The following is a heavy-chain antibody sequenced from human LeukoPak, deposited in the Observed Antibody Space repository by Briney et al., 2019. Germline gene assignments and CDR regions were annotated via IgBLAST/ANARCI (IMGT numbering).Heavy chain of an antibody. CDR2: ISANGVNT. Sequence: GTLSLSCAASGFNFDIYGMSWVRQAPGKGLDWLSAISANGVNTYYGDSVKGRFTISRDNSKNTLYLHMHSLRADDTALYYCAKDLHGAFDYWGQGILVTVSS. D-gene: IGHD3-10*01. J-gene: IGHJ4*02. CDR1: GFNFDIYG. V-gene: IGHV3-23*01. CDR3: AKDLHGAFDY.